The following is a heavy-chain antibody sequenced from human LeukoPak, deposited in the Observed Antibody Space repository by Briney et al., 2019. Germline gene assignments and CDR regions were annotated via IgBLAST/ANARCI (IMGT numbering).Heavy chain of an antibody. CDR3: ARGIAVAGTFDY. V-gene: IGHV3-48*04. D-gene: IGHD6-19*01. CDR1: GFTFSSYS. CDR2: ISISGTTI. Sequence: PGGSLRLSCAASGFTFSSYSMNWVRQAPGKGLEWLSHISISGTTIHYADSVKGRFTISRDNAKNSVYLQMNSLRAEDTAVYYCARGIAVAGTFDYWGQGTLVTVSS. J-gene: IGHJ4*02.